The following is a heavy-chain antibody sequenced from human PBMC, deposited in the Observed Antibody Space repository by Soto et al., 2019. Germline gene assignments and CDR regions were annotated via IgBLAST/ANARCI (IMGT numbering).Heavy chain of an antibody. CDR3: ARRSGEWELLPDY. Sequence: SETLSLTCAVSGGSISSSNWWSWVRQPPGKGLEWIGEIYHSGSTNYNPSLKSRVTISVDKSKNQFSLKLSSVTAADTAVYYCARRSGEWELLPDYWGQGTLVTVSS. D-gene: IGHD1-26*01. CDR1: GGSISSSNW. V-gene: IGHV4-4*02. J-gene: IGHJ4*02. CDR2: IYHSGST.